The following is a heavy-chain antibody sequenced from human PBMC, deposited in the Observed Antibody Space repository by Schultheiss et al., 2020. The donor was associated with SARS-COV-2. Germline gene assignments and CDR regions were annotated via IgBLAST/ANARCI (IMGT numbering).Heavy chain of an antibody. CDR2: ISSSSSYI. J-gene: IGHJ3*02. V-gene: IGHV3-21*01. D-gene: IGHD5-12*01. CDR3: ARDKLTSGYDRGDAFDI. CDR1: GFTFSSYS. Sequence: GGSLRLSCAASGFTFSSYSMNWVRQAPGKGLEWVSSISSSSSYIYYADSVKGLFTISRDNAKNSLYLQMNSLRAEDTAVYYCARDKLTSGYDRGDAFDIWGQGTMVTVSS.